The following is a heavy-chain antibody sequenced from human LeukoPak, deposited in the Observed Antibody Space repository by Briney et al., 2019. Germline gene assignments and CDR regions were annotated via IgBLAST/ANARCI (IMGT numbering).Heavy chain of an antibody. D-gene: IGHD3-22*01. CDR2: IYYSGST. Sequence: PSQTLSLTCTVSGGPISSGGYYWSWIRRHPGKGLEWKGYIYYSGSTYYNPSLKSRVSISVDTSKNQFSLKLSSVTAADTAVYYCAREDFHSSGYPGYWGQGTLVTVSS. CDR1: GGPISSGGYY. V-gene: IGHV4-31*03. J-gene: IGHJ4*02. CDR3: AREDFHSSGYPGY.